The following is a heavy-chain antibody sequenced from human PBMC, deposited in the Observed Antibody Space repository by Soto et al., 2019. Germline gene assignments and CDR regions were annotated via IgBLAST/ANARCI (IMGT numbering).Heavy chain of an antibody. Sequence: EVQVLESGGDLVQPGGSLRLSCAASGFTFSSYAMSWVRQAPGKGLEWVSAISGSGGSTYYADSVKGRFTISRDNSKNTLDRQMNSMRDEDTAVYYCAKDRQYKLPPLQLDYWGQGTLVTVSS. J-gene: IGHJ4*02. CDR2: ISGSGGST. CDR1: GFTFSSYA. D-gene: IGHD2-2*01. CDR3: AKDRQYKLPPLQLDY. V-gene: IGHV3-23*01.